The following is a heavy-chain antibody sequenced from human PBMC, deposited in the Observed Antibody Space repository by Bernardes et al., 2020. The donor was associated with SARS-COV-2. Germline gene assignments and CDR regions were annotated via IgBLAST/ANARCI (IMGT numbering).Heavy chain of an antibody. CDR2: VLHDEST. CDR1: GGYLSSSNW. Sequence: SETLSLTCAISGGYLSSSNWWTWVRQAPGKGLEWIGEVLHDESTNYSPSLKSRVTISIDKSKNQFSLKLHSVTAADTAVYYCATRWKYDGMDVWGQGTTVAVSS. J-gene: IGHJ6*02. D-gene: IGHD1-1*01. CDR3: ATRWKYDGMDV. V-gene: IGHV4-4*02.